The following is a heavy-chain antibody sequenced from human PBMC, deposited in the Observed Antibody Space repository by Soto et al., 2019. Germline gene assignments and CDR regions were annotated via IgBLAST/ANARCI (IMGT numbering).Heavy chain of an antibody. CDR3: ATGRAFIAVPGTHHY. Sequence: EVQLLESGGGLVQPGVSLRLSCAASGFTFSIYAMSWVRQAPGKGLEWVSSMSGSGGTTYYADSVKGRFTISRDNSKNTLYLQMNSLRAEDTAVYYCATGRAFIAVPGTHHYWGQGTLVTVSS. CDR2: MSGSGGTT. J-gene: IGHJ4*02. V-gene: IGHV3-23*01. CDR1: GFTFSIYA. D-gene: IGHD6-19*01.